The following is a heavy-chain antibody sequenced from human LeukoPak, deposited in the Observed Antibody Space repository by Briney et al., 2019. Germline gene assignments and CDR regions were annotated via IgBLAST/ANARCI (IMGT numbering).Heavy chain of an antibody. Sequence: SETLSLTCAVYGGSFSGYYWSWIRQPPGKGLEWIGEINHSGSTNYNPSLKSRVTISVDTSKNQFSLKLSSVTAADTAVYYCARDPTPTSDEYYYDSSGYSDYWGQGTLVTVSS. V-gene: IGHV4-34*01. J-gene: IGHJ4*02. CDR2: INHSGST. D-gene: IGHD3-22*01. CDR1: GGSFSGYY. CDR3: ARDPTPTSDEYYYDSSGYSDY.